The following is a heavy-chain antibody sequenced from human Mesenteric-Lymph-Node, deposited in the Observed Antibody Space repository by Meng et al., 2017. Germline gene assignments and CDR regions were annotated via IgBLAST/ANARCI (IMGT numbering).Heavy chain of an antibody. CDR2: IYYSGST. CDR3: ARDYYGSGRGGNYYYYGMDV. D-gene: IGHD3-10*01. Sequence: GSLRLSCTVSGGSISSSSYYWGWIRQPPGKGLEWIGSIYYSGSTYYNPSLKSRVTISVDTSKNQFSLKLSSVTAADTAVYYCARDYYGSGRGGNYYYYGMDVWGQGTTVTVSS. V-gene: IGHV4-39*07. J-gene: IGHJ6*02. CDR1: GGSISSSSYY.